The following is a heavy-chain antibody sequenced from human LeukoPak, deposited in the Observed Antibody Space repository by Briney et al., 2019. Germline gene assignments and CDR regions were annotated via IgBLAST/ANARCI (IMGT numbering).Heavy chain of an antibody. CDR2: ISGSGGST. Sequence: GGSLRLSCAASGFTFSSYAMSWVRQAPGKGLEWVSAISGSGGSTYYADSVKGRFTISRDNSKNTLYLQMNSLRAEDTAVYYCAKVPTLWFGELFMYYFDYWGQGTLVTVSS. D-gene: IGHD3-10*01. CDR1: GFTFSSYA. V-gene: IGHV3-23*01. J-gene: IGHJ4*02. CDR3: AKVPTLWFGELFMYYFDY.